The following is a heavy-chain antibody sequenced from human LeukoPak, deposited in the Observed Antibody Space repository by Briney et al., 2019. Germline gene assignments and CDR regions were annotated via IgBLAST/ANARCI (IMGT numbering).Heavy chain of an antibody. Sequence: SETLSLTCTVSGGSISSYYWSWIRQPPGKGLEWIGYIYYSGSTDYTPSLKSLVTISVVTSKNQFSLKLSSVTAADSAVYYCARVGIGYSYGSYFDYWGQGTLVTVSS. V-gene: IGHV4-59*01. CDR2: IYYSGST. D-gene: IGHD5-18*01. CDR3: ARVGIGYSYGSYFDY. J-gene: IGHJ4*02. CDR1: GGSISSYY.